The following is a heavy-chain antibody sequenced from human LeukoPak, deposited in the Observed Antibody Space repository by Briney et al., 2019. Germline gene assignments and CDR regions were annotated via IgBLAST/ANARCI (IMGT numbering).Heavy chain of an antibody. V-gene: IGHV4-4*02. J-gene: IGHJ3*02. CDR1: GFTFSSYAM. CDR2: IYHSGST. CDR3: ARSTVSVITRGAFDI. Sequence: GSLRLSCAASGFTFSSYAMSWVRQPPGKGLEWIGEIYHSGSTNYNPSLQSRVTMSVDNSENHFSLKLSSVTAADTALYYCARSTVSVITRGAFDIWGQGTMVIVSS. D-gene: IGHD3-22*01.